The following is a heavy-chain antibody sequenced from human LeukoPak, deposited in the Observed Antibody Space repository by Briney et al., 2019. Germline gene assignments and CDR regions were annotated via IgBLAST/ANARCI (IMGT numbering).Heavy chain of an antibody. J-gene: IGHJ4*02. D-gene: IGHD6-13*01. CDR3: ATYSHSSSWYYFDY. V-gene: IGHV4-61*08. CDR2: IYYSGST. CDR1: GGSVSSGGYY. Sequence: SETLSLTCTVSGGSVSSGGYYWSWIRQPPGTGLEWIGYIYYSGSTNYNPSLKSRVTISVDTSKNQFSLKLSSVTAADTAVYYCATYSHSSSWYYFDYWGQGTLVTVSS.